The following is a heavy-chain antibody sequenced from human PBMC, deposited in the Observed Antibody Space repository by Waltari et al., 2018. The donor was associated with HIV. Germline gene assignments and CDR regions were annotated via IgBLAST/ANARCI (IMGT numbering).Heavy chain of an antibody. J-gene: IGHJ6*02. D-gene: IGHD1-26*01. CDR1: GGTFSSYA. V-gene: IGHV1-69*06. CDR3: ARDLSIVGADYYYYGMDV. Sequence: QVQLVQSGAEVKKPGSSVKVSCKASGGTFSSYAISWVRQAPGQGLEWMGGIIPIFGTANYAQKFQGRVTITADKSTSTAYMELSSLRSEDTAVYYCARDLSIVGADYYYYGMDVWGQGTTVTVSS. CDR2: IIPIFGTA.